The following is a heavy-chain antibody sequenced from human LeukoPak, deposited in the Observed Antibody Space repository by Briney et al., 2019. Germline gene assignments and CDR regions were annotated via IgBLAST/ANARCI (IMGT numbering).Heavy chain of an antibody. V-gene: IGHV3-48*01. Sequence: PGGSLRLSCAASGFTFSSYSMNWVRQAPGKGLEWVSYISSSSSTIYYADSVKGRFTISRANAKNSLYLQMNSLRAEDTAVYYCASPRGLHRGSSSGWFEFWGQGTLVTVSS. CDR1: GFTFSSYS. J-gene: IGHJ4*02. CDR3: ASPRGLHRGSSSGWFEF. D-gene: IGHD5-18*01. CDR2: ISSSSSTI.